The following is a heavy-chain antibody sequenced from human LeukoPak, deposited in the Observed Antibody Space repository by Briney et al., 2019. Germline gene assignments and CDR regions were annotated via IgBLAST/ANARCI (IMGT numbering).Heavy chain of an antibody. CDR1: GFTVSSYA. V-gene: IGHV3-64*01. CDR2: ISSNGGST. CDR3: ARDGGGIAAAYYFDY. D-gene: IGHD6-13*01. J-gene: IGHJ4*02. Sequence: GGSLRLSCAASGFTVSSYAMHWVRQAPGKGLEYVSAISSNGGSTYYANSVKGRFTISRDNSKNTLYLQMGSLRAEDMAVYYCARDGGGIAAAYYFDYWGQGTLVTVSS.